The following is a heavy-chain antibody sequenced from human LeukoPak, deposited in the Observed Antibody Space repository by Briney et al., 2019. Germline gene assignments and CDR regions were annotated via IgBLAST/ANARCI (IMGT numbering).Heavy chain of an antibody. CDR3: ARSGYCSSTSCYFWFDP. Sequence: SETLSLTCTVSGGSVSSGSYYWSWIRQPPGKGLEWIGYIYYSGSTNYNPSLKSRVTISVDTSKNQFSLKLSSVTAADTAVYYCARSGYCSSTSCYFWFDPWGQGTLVTVSS. CDR1: GGSVSSGSYY. D-gene: IGHD2-2*01. V-gene: IGHV4-61*01. CDR2: IYYSGST. J-gene: IGHJ5*02.